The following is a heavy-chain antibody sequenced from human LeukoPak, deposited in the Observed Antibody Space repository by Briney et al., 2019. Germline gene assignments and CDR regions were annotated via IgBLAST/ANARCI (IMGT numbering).Heavy chain of an antibody. CDR3: AKDLRRWFGELNWFDP. CDR1: GFTFSSYA. D-gene: IGHD3-10*01. V-gene: IGHV3-23*01. Sequence: PGGSLRLSCAASGFTFSSYAMSWVRQAPGKGLEWVSAISGSGGSTYYADSVKGRFTISRDNSKNTLYLQMNSLRAEDTAVYYCAKDLRRWFGELNWFDPWGQGTLVTVS. J-gene: IGHJ5*02. CDR2: ISGSGGST.